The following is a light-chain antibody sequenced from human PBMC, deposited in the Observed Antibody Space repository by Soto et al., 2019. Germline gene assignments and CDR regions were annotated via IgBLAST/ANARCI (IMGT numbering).Light chain of an antibody. CDR1: TSDVGSYNL. J-gene: IGLJ2*01. CDR3: CSYAGSFPVI. V-gene: IGLV2-23*02. CDR2: EVI. Sequence: QSVLTQPASVSGSPGQSITISCTGTTSDVGSYNLVSWYQQHPGKAPKLLISEVIKRPSGVSNRFSGSKSGNTASLTISRLQAEDEAHFYCCSYAGSFPVIFGGGTKVTVL.